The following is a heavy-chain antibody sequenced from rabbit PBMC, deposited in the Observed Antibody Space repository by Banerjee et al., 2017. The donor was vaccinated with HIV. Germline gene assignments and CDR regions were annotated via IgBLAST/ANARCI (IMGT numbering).Heavy chain of an antibody. V-gene: IGHV1S45*01. CDR1: GFTLSSYW. D-gene: IGHD4-1*01. J-gene: IGHJ4*01. Sequence: QEQLEESGGDLVKPEGSLTLTCTASGFTLSSYWICWVRQAPGKGLEWIACIYPGSGNTYYASWAKGRFTISKTSWTTVTLQMTSLTAADTATHFCARDLAGVIGWNFNLWGPGTLVTVS. CDR3: ARDLAGVIGWNFNL. CDR2: IYPGSGNT.